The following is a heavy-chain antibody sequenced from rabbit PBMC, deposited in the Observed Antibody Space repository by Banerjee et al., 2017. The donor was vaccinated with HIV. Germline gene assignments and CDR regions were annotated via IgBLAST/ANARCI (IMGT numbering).Heavy chain of an antibody. Sequence: QEQLEESGGDLVKPEGSLTLTCTASGFSFTNNYWLCWVRQAPGKGLEWIACIYAGSSVGTYYASWAKGRFTISSHNAQNTLYLQLNSLTAADTATYFCARGSSDYHYFNLWGPGTLVTVS. CDR2: IYAGSSVGT. V-gene: IGHV1S45*01. J-gene: IGHJ4*01. CDR3: ARGSSDYHYFNL. CDR1: GFSFTNNYW. D-gene: IGHD1-1*01.